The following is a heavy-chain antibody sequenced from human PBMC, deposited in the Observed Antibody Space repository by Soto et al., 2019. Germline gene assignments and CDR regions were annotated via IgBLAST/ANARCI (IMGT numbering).Heavy chain of an antibody. CDR3: AKDPPWTVGPLAMDV. J-gene: IGHJ6*02. Sequence: GGSLRLSCVASGFTFSTHAMSWVRQARGKGLEWVSTFSGSGGNIYYAESVKGRLTISRDDSKNTLYLQMNSLRVEDTAVYYCAKDPPWTVGPLAMDVWGQGTTVTVSS. CDR1: GFTFSTHA. CDR2: FSGSGGNI. V-gene: IGHV3-23*01. D-gene: IGHD2-2*01.